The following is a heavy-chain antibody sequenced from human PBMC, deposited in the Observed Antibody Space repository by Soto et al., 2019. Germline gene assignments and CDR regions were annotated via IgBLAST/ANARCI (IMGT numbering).Heavy chain of an antibody. V-gene: IGHV3-30*18. J-gene: IGHJ4*02. D-gene: IGHD6-19*01. CDR3: AKGGRQWLVPSDFNY. CDR2: VSHDGRNT. Sequence: VQLVESGGGVVQPGRSLRLSCAASGFTFSDYAMHWVRQAPGKGLEWVAVVSHDGRNTHYADSVKGRFTISRDSSKNTLSLEMSSLRAEDTAVYSCAKGGRQWLVPSDFNYWGQGALVTVSS. CDR1: GFTFSDYA.